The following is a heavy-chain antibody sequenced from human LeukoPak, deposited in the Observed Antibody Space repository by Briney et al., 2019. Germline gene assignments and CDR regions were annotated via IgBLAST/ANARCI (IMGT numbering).Heavy chain of an antibody. Sequence: SQTLSLTCAVYGVSLRGYYWSWIRQSPEKGLEWIGEISHEGDSIYNPSLKSRLTLSVDMSKNQFSPNLRSVTAADTAVYYCARGRNFVSDFYFDVWGKGTTVTVSS. CDR3: ARGRNFVSDFYFDV. J-gene: IGHJ6*03. CDR1: GVSLRGYY. V-gene: IGHV4-34*01. CDR2: ISHEGDS. D-gene: IGHD1-7*01.